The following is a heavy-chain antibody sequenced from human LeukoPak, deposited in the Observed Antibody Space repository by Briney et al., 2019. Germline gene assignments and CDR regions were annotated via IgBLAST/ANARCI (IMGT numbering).Heavy chain of an antibody. CDR3: ARDQYYDDSSGYLTFDY. J-gene: IGHJ4*02. D-gene: IGHD3-22*01. CDR2: IHTVGST. V-gene: IGHV4-61*02. Sequence: SETLSLTCTVSGGSITSGTYYWGWIRQPAGKGREGRVRIHTVGSTNYNPSLKSRATMSVTTSKNHFCLKRSSVTAADTAVYYCARDQYYDDSSGYLTFDYWGQGPLVTVSS. CDR1: GGSITSGTYY.